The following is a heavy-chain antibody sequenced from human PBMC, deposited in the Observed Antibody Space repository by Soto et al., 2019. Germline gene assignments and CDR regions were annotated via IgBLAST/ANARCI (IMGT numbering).Heavy chain of an antibody. D-gene: IGHD4-17*01. CDR3: AHAGDYDLLSFDH. CDR1: GFSLTTTSMG. CDR2: ISWDDDQ. Sequence: QITLKESGPPLVRPAQTLPLPCAFSGFSLTTTSMGVAWIRPPPGKALAWLALISWDDDQRYSPSLKDRLTISKDTSRSRVVLTISNMNPEDTGTYFCAHAGDYDLLSFDHWGPGTLVTVSS. J-gene: IGHJ4*02. V-gene: IGHV2-5*02.